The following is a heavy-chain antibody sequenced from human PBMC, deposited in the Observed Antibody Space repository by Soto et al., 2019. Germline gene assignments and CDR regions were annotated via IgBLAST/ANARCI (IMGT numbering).Heavy chain of an antibody. CDR1: GGSFSGYS. D-gene: IGHD3-3*01. Sequence: SETLSLTCAVYGGSFSGYSWTWLRQPPGKGLEWIGEINHSGTTDYNPALKSRVTMSADTSKNQFSLRMTSVTAADTAVYYCARARFDCWSHIYYGLDVWGQGTTVTVSS. V-gene: IGHV4-34*01. J-gene: IGHJ6*02. CDR2: INHSGTT. CDR3: ARARFDCWSHIYYGLDV.